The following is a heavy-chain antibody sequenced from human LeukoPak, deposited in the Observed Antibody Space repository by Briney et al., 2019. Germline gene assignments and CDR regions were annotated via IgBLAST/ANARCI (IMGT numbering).Heavy chain of an antibody. CDR1: GFTFSSYS. J-gene: IGHJ4*02. CDR3: AKGLMSGSYFDY. CDR2: ISGSGGST. D-gene: IGHD1-26*01. V-gene: IGHV3-23*01. Sequence: GGSLRLSCAASGFTFSSYSMNWVRQAPGKGLEWVSAISGSGGSTYYADSAKGRFTISRDNSKNTLYLQMNSLRAEDTAVYYCAKGLMSGSYFDYWGQGTLVTVSS.